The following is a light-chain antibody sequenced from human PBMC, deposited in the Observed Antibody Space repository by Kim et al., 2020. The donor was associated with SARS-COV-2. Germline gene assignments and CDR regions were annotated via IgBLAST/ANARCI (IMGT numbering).Light chain of an antibody. J-gene: IGLJ3*02. CDR2: GNN. CDR1: SSNIGEGFG. Sequence: RVTSSCTGTSSNIGEGFGVHWYQQLPGAAPRLLIYGNNIRPAGVPDRISGSKSGPSGSLAINGLQADDEAEYYCHAYDKSLSAWLFGGGTQLTVL. CDR3: HAYDKSLSAWL. V-gene: IGLV1-40*01.